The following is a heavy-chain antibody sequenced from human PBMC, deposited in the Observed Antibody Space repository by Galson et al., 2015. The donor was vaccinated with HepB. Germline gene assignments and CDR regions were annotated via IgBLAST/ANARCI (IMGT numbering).Heavy chain of an antibody. V-gene: IGHV1-69*13. Sequence: SVKASCKASGGTFTTYAISWVRQAPGQGLEWMGGIIPMFGTANYAQKFQDRVTITADESTSTAYMELSSLRSEDTAVYYCARTRFTIFGVVIDTPYYFYMDVWGKGTTVTVSS. CDR2: IIPMFGTA. J-gene: IGHJ6*03. CDR3: ARTRFTIFGVVIDTPYYFYMDV. D-gene: IGHD3-3*01. CDR1: GGTFTTYA.